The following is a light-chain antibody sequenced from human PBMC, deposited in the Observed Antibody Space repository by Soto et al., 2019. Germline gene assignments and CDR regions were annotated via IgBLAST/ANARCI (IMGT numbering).Light chain of an antibody. CDR1: SSNIETNT. Sequence: QPVLTQPPSASGTPGQRVTISCSGSSSNIETNTVNWHQQLPGTAPKLLIYSDNQRPSGVPDRFSGSKSGTSASLAISGLQAEDEANYYCAIWDDSLNGWVFGGGTKLTVL. V-gene: IGLV1-44*01. J-gene: IGLJ3*02. CDR2: SDN. CDR3: AIWDDSLNGWV.